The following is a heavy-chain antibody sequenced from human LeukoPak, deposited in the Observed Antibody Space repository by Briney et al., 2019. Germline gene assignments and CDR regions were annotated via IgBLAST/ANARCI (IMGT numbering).Heavy chain of an antibody. D-gene: IGHD3-22*01. J-gene: IGHJ4*02. CDR2: INPSGGST. CDR3: ARSGYYRYFDY. Sequence: ASVKVSCKASGYTFTNYAMNWVRQAPGQGLEWMGIINPSGGSTSYAQKFQGRVTMTRDTSTSTVYMELSSLRSEDTAAYYCARSGYYRYFDYWGQGTLVTVSS. V-gene: IGHV1-46*01. CDR1: GYTFTNYA.